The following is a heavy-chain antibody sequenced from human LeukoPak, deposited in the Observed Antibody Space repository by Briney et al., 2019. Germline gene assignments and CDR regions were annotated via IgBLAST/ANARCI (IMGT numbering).Heavy chain of an antibody. V-gene: IGHV4-34*01. Sequence: SETLSLTCTVSGGSISSYYWSWIRQPPGKGLEWIGEINHSGSTNYNPSLESRVTISVDTSKNQFSLKLSSVTAADTAVYYCARGRDSSSWIYWFDPWGQGTLVTVSS. CDR2: INHSGST. CDR3: ARGRDSSSWIYWFDP. J-gene: IGHJ5*02. CDR1: GGSISSYY. D-gene: IGHD6-13*01.